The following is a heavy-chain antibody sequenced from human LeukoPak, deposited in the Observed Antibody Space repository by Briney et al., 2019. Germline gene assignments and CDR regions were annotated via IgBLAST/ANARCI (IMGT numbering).Heavy chain of an antibody. Sequence: SETLSLTCTVSGGSISDYYWTWIRQPPGKGLEWIGHIYYSGNTIYNPSLKSRVTISVDTSKNQFSLKLTSVTTADTAVYYCARGGGIFSSLDGKYYFDYWGQGTLVTVSS. CDR2: IYYSGNT. CDR1: GGSISDYY. J-gene: IGHJ4*02. D-gene: IGHD6-6*01. V-gene: IGHV4-59*01. CDR3: ARGGGIFSSLDGKYYFDY.